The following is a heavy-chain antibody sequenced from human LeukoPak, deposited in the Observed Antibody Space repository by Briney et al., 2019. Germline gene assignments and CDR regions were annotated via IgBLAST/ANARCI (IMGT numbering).Heavy chain of an antibody. Sequence: GGSLRLSCAASGFTFSSYSMNWVRQAPGNGLEWVSSISSSSSYIYYADSVKGRFTISRDNAKNSLYLQMNSLRAEDTAVYYCARDVQSYGMDVWGQGTTVTVSS. CDR3: ARDVQSYGMDV. CDR1: GFTFSSYS. D-gene: IGHD3-10*02. V-gene: IGHV3-21*01. J-gene: IGHJ6*02. CDR2: ISSSSSYI.